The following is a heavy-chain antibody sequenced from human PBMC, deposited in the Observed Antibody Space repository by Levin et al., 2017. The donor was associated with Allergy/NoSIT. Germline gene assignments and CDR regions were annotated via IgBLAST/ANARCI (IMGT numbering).Heavy chain of an antibody. D-gene: IGHD2-15*01. Sequence: GGSLRLSCAASGFTFSSYAMSWVRQAPGKGLEWVSAISGSGGSTYYADSVKGRFTISRDNSKNTLYLQMNSLRAEDTAVYYCAKEIGYCSGGSCYSGGYGMDVWGQGTTVTVSS. V-gene: IGHV3-23*01. CDR3: AKEIGYCSGGSCYSGGYGMDV. J-gene: IGHJ6*02. CDR2: ISGSGGST. CDR1: GFTFSSYA.